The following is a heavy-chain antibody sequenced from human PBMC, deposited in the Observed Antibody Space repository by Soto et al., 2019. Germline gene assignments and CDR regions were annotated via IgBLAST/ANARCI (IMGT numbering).Heavy chain of an antibody. CDR3: ARDLVEAALNGFGV. CDR1: GFTLSDHS. Sequence: EVQLVESGGGLVKPGGSLRLSCVASGFTLSDHSMNWVRLAPGKGLVWVSSISDVGAYIFYADSVKGRFTISRDNAKNSLYLQMDSLGAEDTALYYCARDLVEAALNGFGVWGQGTMVTVSS. CDR2: ISDVGAYI. D-gene: IGHD3-16*01. J-gene: IGHJ3*01. V-gene: IGHV3-21*01.